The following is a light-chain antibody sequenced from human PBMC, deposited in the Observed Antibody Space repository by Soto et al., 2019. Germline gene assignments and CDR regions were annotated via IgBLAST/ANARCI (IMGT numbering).Light chain of an antibody. V-gene: IGKV1-5*01. CDR2: DAS. CDR1: QSISSW. J-gene: IGKJ2*01. Sequence: DIQMTQSPSTLSASVGDRVTITCRASQSISSWLAWYQQKPGKAPKLLIYDASSLESGVPSRFSGSGSGTEFTLTISSRQPDDFATYYGQQYNSYSFGQGTKLEIK. CDR3: QQYNSYS.